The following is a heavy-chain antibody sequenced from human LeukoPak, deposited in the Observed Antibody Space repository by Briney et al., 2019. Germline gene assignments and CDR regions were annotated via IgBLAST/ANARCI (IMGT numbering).Heavy chain of an antibody. Sequence: GASLKISCKASGYSFASYWLGWVRQMPGKGLEWMGIIYPGDSDTSYSTSFQGQVTISADKSISTAYLQWNSLKAADTAMYYCASAAGIEAAGIGAYWGQGTRVTVSS. V-gene: IGHV5-51*01. CDR1: GYSFASYW. CDR2: IYPGDSDT. J-gene: IGHJ4*02. D-gene: IGHD6-13*01. CDR3: ASAAGIEAAGIGAY.